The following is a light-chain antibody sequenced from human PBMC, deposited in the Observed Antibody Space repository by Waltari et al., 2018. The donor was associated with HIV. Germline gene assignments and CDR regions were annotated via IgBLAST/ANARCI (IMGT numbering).Light chain of an antibody. CDR1: RTNIGAGYD. Sequence: QSVLTQPPSVSGAPGQRVTLSCTGRRTNIGAGYDVHWYQQLPGTAPKLLIFRNVNRPSGVPDRFSGSKSGTSASLAITGLQAEDEADFYCQSYDTSLGGWVFGGGTKLTVL. CDR3: QSYDTSLGGWV. CDR2: RNV. J-gene: IGLJ3*02. V-gene: IGLV1-40*01.